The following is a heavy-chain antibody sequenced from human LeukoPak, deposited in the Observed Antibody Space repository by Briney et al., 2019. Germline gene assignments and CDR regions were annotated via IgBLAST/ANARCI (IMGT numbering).Heavy chain of an antibody. V-gene: IGHV1-8*03. CDR1: GYTFTSYD. D-gene: IGHD6-19*01. J-gene: IGHJ4*02. CDR2: MNPNSGNT. CDR3: AKGLSGWYTFDY. Sequence: GASVKVSCKASGYTFTSYDINWVRQATGQGLEWMGWMNPNSGNTGYAQKFQGRVTITRNTSISTAYMELSSLRSEDTAVYYCAKGLSGWYTFDYWGQGTLVTVSS.